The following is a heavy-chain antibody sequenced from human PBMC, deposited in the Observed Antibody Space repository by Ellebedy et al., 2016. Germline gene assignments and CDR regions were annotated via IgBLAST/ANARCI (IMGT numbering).Heavy chain of an antibody. J-gene: IGHJ4*02. V-gene: IGHV3-9*01. CDR3: AKSTMVRGGMGDGFDY. CDR1: GGSFSGYY. Sequence: LSLTCAVYGGSFSGYYWSWVRQAPGKGLEWVSGISWNSGSIGYADSVKGRFTISRDNAKNSLYLQMNSLRAEDTALYYCAKSTMVRGGMGDGFDYWGQGTLVTVSS. CDR2: ISWNSGSI. D-gene: IGHD3-10*01.